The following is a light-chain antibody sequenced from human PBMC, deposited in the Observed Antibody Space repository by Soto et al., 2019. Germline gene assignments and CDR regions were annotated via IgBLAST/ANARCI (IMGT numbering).Light chain of an antibody. Sequence: QSVLTQPPSVSGAPGQRVTISCTGSSSNIGAGYDVHWYQQLPGTAPKLLIYANSNRPSGVPDRFSGSKSGTSASLAITGLQAEDEADYYCQSSDSSLSGSRVFGGGTKVTVL. CDR3: QSSDSSLSGSRV. V-gene: IGLV1-40*01. CDR2: ANS. CDR1: SSNIGAGYD. J-gene: IGLJ2*01.